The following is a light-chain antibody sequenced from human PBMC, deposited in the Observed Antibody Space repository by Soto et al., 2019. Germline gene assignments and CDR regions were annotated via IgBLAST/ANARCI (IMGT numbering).Light chain of an antibody. CDR1: QSVSRSY. CDR3: EQYGSSPRT. Sequence: EIVLTQSPGTLSLSPGDRATLSCRASQSVSRSYLGWYQQKPGQAPRLLMYGASNRATGIPDRFSGSGSGTDFTLTISRLEPEDSAVYYCEQYGSSPRTFGQGTKVDNK. J-gene: IGKJ1*01. V-gene: IGKV3-20*01. CDR2: GAS.